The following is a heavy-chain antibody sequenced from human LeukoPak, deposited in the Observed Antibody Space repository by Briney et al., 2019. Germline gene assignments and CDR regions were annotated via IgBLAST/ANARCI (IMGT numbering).Heavy chain of an antibody. J-gene: IGHJ4*02. CDR3: ARDQPPGYCTSTSCYAHY. V-gene: IGHV3-23*01. Sequence: PGGSLRLSCAASGLTFSSCAMSWVRQAPGKGLEWVSAISGSGGSTYYADPVKGRFTISRDNAKNSLYLQMNSLRDEDTAVYYCARDQPPGYCTSTSCYAHYWGQGTLVTVSS. D-gene: IGHD2-2*01. CDR2: ISGSGGST. CDR1: GLTFSSCA.